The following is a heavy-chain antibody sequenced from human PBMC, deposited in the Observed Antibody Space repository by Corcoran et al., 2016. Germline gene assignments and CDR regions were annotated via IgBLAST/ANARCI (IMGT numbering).Heavy chain of an antibody. Sequence: EVQLVESGGGLVQPGGSLKLSCAASGFTFSDSAIHWVRQASGKGLEWIGLIRSTANTYATGYAASVQGGFTISRDDMTYLQMNSLKTENTAGYYGSRGIWWHVMDVWGQVTTVTVSS. CDR2: IRSTANTYAT. D-gene: IGHD5-12*01. CDR3: SRGIWWHVMDV. J-gene: IGHJ6*02. V-gene: IGHV3-73*02. CDR1: GFTFSDSA.